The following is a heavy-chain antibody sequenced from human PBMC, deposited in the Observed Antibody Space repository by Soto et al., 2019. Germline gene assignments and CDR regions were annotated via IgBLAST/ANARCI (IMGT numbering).Heavy chain of an antibody. CDR2: ISAYNGNT. V-gene: IGHV1-18*01. J-gene: IGHJ6*02. CDR1: GYTFTSYG. D-gene: IGHD5-12*01. CDR3: ARVATIDYYYYYGMDV. Sequence: ASVKVSCKASGYTFTSYGISWVRQAPGQGLEWMGWISAYNGNTNYAQKLQGRVTMTTDTSTSTAYMELRSLRSDDTAVYYCARVATIDYYYYYGMDVWGQGTTVTVSS.